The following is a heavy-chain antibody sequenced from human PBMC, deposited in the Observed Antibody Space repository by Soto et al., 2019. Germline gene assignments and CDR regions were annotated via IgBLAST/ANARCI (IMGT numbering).Heavy chain of an antibody. Sequence: QVQLVQSGAEVKKPGASVKVSCKASGYTFTSYAMHWVRQAPGQRLEWMGWINAGNGNTKYSQKFQGRVTITRNTSASTAYIEPSSLRSEDTAVYYCASHNWNYFAFDIWGQGTMVTVSS. CDR1: GYTFTSYA. V-gene: IGHV1-3*01. D-gene: IGHD1-7*01. CDR2: INAGNGNT. J-gene: IGHJ3*02. CDR3: ASHNWNYFAFDI.